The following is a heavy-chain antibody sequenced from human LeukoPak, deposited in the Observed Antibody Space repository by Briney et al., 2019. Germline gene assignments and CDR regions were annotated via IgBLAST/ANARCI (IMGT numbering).Heavy chain of an antibody. CDR2: IIPIFGIA. Sequence: SVKVSCKASGGTFSSYAISWVRQPPGQGLEWMGRIIPIFGIANYAQKFQGRVTITADKSTSTAYMELSSLRSEDTAVYYCARVGINWFDPWGQGTLVTVSS. J-gene: IGHJ5*02. D-gene: IGHD1-26*01. V-gene: IGHV1-69*04. CDR3: ARVGINWFDP. CDR1: GGTFSSYA.